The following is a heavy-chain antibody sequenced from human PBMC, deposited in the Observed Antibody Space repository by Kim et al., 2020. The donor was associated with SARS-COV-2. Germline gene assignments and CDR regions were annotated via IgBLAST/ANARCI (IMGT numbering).Heavy chain of an antibody. V-gene: IGHV3-23*01. CDR2: ISFGGVT. Sequence: GGSLRLSCAASGFTFSNYGVSWVRQAPGKGLEWVSAISFGGVTDYADSVRGRFTTSRDNPKSTVYLQMNSLRAEDTAVYYCAGICGTTSCSDDSWGPGTLVTVSS. D-gene: IGHD2-2*01. J-gene: IGHJ4*02. CDR3: AGICGTTSCSDDS. CDR1: GFTFSNYG.